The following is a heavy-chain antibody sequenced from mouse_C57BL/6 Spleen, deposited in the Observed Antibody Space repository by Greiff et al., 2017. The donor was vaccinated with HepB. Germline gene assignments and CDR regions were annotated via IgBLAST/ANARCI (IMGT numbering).Heavy chain of an antibody. Sequence: VQLQQSGPELVKPGASVKISCKASGYAFSSSWMNWVKQRPGKGLEWIGRIYPGDGDTNYNGKFKGKATLTADKSSSTAYMQLSSLTSEDSAVYFGARGQIYYYGPWYFDVWGTGTTVTVSS. CDR2: IYPGDGDT. CDR1: GYAFSSSW. D-gene: IGHD1-1*01. CDR3: ARGQIYYYGPWYFDV. V-gene: IGHV1-82*01. J-gene: IGHJ1*03.